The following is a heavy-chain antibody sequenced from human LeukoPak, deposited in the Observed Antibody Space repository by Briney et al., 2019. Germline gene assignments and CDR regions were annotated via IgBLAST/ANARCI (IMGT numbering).Heavy chain of an antibody. J-gene: IGHJ5*02. CDR2: IYTSGST. CDR3: ARRSMVRGVIWFDP. Sequence: PSETLSLTCTVSGGSISSYYWSWIRQPPGKGLEWIGYIYTSGSTNYSPSLKSRVTISVDTSKNQFSLKLSSVTAADTAVYYCARRSMVRGVIWFDPWGQGTLVTVSP. D-gene: IGHD3-10*01. CDR1: GGSISSYY. V-gene: IGHV4-4*09.